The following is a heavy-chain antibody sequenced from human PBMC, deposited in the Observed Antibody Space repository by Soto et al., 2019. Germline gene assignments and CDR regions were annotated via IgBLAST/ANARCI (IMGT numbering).Heavy chain of an antibody. V-gene: IGHV1-69*06. Sequence: GASVKVSCKASGGTFGNSAISWVRQAPGQGLEWMGGIIPSFATGNSAPEFQGRLTITADKSTTTAYMELSSLRSEGTAVYYCARSYYGSGSYWFYGMDVWGQGTTVTVSS. J-gene: IGHJ6*02. CDR2: IIPSFATG. CDR3: ARSYYGSGSYWFYGMDV. CDR1: GGTFGNSA. D-gene: IGHD3-10*01.